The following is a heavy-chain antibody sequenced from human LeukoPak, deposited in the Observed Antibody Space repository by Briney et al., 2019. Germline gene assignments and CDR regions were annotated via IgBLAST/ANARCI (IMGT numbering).Heavy chain of an antibody. CDR2: INPNSGGT. J-gene: IGHJ5*02. Sequence: GASVKVSCKASGYTFTSYGISWVRQAPGQGLEWMGWINPNSGGTNYAQKFQGRVTMTRDTSISTAYMELSRLRSDDTAVYYCARELRSYYDFWSGYLVFDPWGQGTLVTVSS. D-gene: IGHD3-3*01. V-gene: IGHV1-2*02. CDR1: GYTFTSYG. CDR3: ARELRSYYDFWSGYLVFDP.